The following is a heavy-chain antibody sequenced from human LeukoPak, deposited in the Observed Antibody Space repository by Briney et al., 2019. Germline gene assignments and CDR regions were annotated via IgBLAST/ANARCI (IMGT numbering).Heavy chain of an antibody. V-gene: IGHV1-18*01. CDR3: AREAVVVPAAIRFDP. D-gene: IGHD2-2*01. Sequence: GASVKVSCKASGYTFTNYGISWVRQAPGQGLEWMGWISAYNGNTNYAQKLQGRVTMTTDTSTSTAYMELRSLRSDDTAVYYCAREAVVVPAAIRFDPWGQGTLVTVSS. CDR2: ISAYNGNT. J-gene: IGHJ5*02. CDR1: GYTFTNYG.